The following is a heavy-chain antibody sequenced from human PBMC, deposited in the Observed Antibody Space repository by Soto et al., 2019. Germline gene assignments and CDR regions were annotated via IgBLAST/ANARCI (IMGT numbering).Heavy chain of an antibody. J-gene: IGHJ6*02. CDR3: TTDRILSQWGAIEYYYGMDV. V-gene: IGHV3-15*01. D-gene: IGHD2-8*01. CDR1: GFTCSNAW. CDR2: IKSKTDGGTT. Sequence: SLRLSCAASGFTCSNAWISWVRQAPGKGLEWVGRIKSKTDGGTTDYAAPVKGRFTISRDDSKNTLYLQMNSLKTEDTAVYYCTTDRILSQWGAIEYYYGMDVWGQGTTVTVSS.